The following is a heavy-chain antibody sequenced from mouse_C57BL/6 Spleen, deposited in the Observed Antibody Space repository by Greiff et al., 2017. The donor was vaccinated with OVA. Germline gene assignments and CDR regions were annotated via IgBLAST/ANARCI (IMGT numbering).Heavy chain of an antibody. CDR2: IDPSDSST. V-gene: IGHV1-50*01. J-gene: IGHJ4*01. Sequence: QVQLQQPGAELVKPGASVKLSCKASGYTFTSYWMQWVKPRPGQGLAWIGEIDPSDSSTNYTQKFKGKATLTVDTSSSTAYMQLSSLTSEDSAVYYCARRTTVVATNSMDDWGQGTSVTVSS. CDR3: ARRTTVVATNSMDD. CDR1: GYTFTSYW. D-gene: IGHD1-1*01.